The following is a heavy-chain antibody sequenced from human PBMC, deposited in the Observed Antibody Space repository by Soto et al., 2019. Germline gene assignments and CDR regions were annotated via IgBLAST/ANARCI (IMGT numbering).Heavy chain of an antibody. J-gene: IGHJ5*02. CDR1: GGSVSSGSYY. D-gene: IGHD6-13*01. Sequence: QVQLQESGPGLVKPSETLSLTCTVSGGSVSSGSYYWSWIRQPPGKGLEWIGYIYYSGSTNYNPSLKSRVTISVDTSKNQFSLKLSSVTAADTAVYYCARGIAAAGTGFYWFDPWGQGTLVTVSS. CDR2: IYYSGST. V-gene: IGHV4-61*01. CDR3: ARGIAAAGTGFYWFDP.